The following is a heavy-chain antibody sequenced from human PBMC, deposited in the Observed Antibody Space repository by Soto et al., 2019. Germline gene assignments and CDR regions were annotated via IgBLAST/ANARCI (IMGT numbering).Heavy chain of an antibody. Sequence: ASVKVSCEASGSTLTDYYMHWVRQAPGQGLEWMGWINPKNGDTNSAQKFRGRVTMTRDTSISTAYLELSSLRSDDTAVYYCARSTGSYSYYGMDVWGQGTTVTSP. D-gene: IGHD1-1*01. CDR1: GSTLTDYY. CDR3: ARSTGSYSYYGMDV. CDR2: INPKNGDT. V-gene: IGHV1-2*02. J-gene: IGHJ6*02.